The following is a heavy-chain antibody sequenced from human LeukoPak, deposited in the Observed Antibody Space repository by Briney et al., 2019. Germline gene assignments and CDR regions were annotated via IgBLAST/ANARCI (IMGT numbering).Heavy chain of an antibody. CDR1: GFPFNTFW. J-gene: IGHJ4*02. Sequence: GGSLRLSCAASGFPFNTFWMSWVRQAPGKGLEWVSSISSSSSYIYYADSVKGRFTISRDNAKNSLYLQMNSLGAEDTAVYYCARERHDYGDYAFDYWGQGTLVTVSS. D-gene: IGHD4-17*01. CDR3: ARERHDYGDYAFDY. CDR2: ISSSSSYI. V-gene: IGHV3-21*01.